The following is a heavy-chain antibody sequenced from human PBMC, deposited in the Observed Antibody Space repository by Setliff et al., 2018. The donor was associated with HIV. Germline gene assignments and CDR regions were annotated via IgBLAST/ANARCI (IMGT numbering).Heavy chain of an antibody. CDR1: GGSFNAYY. D-gene: IGHD1-1*01. CDR2: INHNGST. CDR3: ARGKGGIDGPVEFDN. J-gene: IGHJ4*02. Sequence: SETLSLTCAVYGGSFNAYYWSWIRQPPGKGLEWIGEINHNGSTSYNPSLKRRVTISEDTSKSQLSMKLTSVAAADTAIYYCARGKGGIDGPVEFDNWGQGTPVTVSS. V-gene: IGHV4-34*01.